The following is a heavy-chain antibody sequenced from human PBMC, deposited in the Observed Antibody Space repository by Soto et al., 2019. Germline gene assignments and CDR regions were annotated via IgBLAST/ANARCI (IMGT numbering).Heavy chain of an antibody. CDR1: GFTFSSYA. CDR3: AKGRKATPLNWFDP. CDR2: ISGSGGST. Sequence: EVQLLESGGGLVQPGGSLRLSCAASGFTFSSYAMSWVRQAPGKGLEWVSAISGSGGSTYYADSVKGRFTSSRDNSKNTLYLQMNSLRAEETAVYYCAKGRKATPLNWFDPWGQGTLVTVSS. D-gene: IGHD5-12*01. J-gene: IGHJ5*02. V-gene: IGHV3-23*01.